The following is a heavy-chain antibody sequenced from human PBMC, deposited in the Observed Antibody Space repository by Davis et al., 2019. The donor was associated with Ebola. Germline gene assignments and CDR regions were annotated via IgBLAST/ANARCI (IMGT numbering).Heavy chain of an antibody. J-gene: IGHJ4*02. CDR3: ASGIMITFGGVIVED. CDR2: IYYSGST. Sequence: MPSETLSLTCAVSGGSISSSNWWSWVRPPPGKGLEWIGEIYYSGSTYYNPSLKSRVTISVDTSKNQFSLKLSSVTAADTAVYYCASGIMITFGGVIVEDWGQGTLVTVSS. V-gene: IGHV4-4*02. CDR1: GGSISSSNW. D-gene: IGHD3-16*02.